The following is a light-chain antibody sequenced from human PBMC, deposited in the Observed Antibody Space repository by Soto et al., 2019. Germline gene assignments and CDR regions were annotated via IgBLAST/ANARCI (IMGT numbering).Light chain of an antibody. V-gene: IGKV1-17*01. Sequence: DIQMTQSPSSLSASVGDRVTITCRASQDIRSDLGWFQQKPGKAPKRLIYAASTLESGVPSRFSGSRSGTEFTLTISSLEPEDFVTYYCQQHNSYPFTCGPGTKVDIK. CDR1: QDIRSD. J-gene: IGKJ3*01. CDR3: QQHNSYPFT. CDR2: AAS.